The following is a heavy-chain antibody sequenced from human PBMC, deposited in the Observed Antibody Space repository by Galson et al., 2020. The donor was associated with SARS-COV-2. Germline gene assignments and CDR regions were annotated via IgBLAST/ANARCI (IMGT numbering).Heavy chain of an antibody. V-gene: IGHV5-10-1*01. Sequence: GESLKISCQGSGYSFTTYWITWVRQMPGKGLEWMGRIDPSDSYTNYRPSFQGHVTISADKSINTAYLQWSSLKASDTAMYFCARHHGSGLTFDSWGQGTLVTVSS. J-gene: IGHJ4*02. D-gene: IGHD3-10*01. CDR1: GYSFTTYW. CDR2: IDPSDSYT. CDR3: ARHHGSGLTFDS.